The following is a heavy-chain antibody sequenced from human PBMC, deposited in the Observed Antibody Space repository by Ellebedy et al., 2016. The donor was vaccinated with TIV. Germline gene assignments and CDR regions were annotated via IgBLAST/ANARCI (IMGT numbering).Heavy chain of an antibody. CDR1: GGTFSSYA. CDR3: ARDQDGDYSGANDY. V-gene: IGHV1-69*04. Sequence: AASVKVSCKASGGTFSSYAISWVRQAPGQGLEWMGRIIPILGIANYAQKFQGRVTITADKSTSTAYMELSSLRSEDTAVYYCARDQDGDYSGANDYWGQGTLVTVSS. D-gene: IGHD4-17*01. CDR2: IIPILGIA. J-gene: IGHJ4*02.